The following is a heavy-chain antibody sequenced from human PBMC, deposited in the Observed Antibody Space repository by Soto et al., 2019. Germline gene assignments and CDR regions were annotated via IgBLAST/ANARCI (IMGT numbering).Heavy chain of an antibody. CDR2: ISGSGGSS. J-gene: IGHJ4*02. D-gene: IGHD6-6*01. V-gene: IGHV3-23*01. Sequence: EVQLLESGGALEHPGGSLRLSCAAAGFAFSTYAMTWVRQAPGKGLEWVSVISGSGGSSYYAASVKGRFTISRDNSKNTLFLQMNSLRAEDTAVYYCAGQYSSSSVEFWGQGTLVTVSS. CDR3: AGQYSSSSVEF. CDR1: GFAFSTYA.